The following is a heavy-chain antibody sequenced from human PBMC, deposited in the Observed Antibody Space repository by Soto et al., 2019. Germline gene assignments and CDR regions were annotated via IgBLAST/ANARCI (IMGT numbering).Heavy chain of an antibody. Sequence: QVQLQQWGAGLLKPSETLSLTCAVYGGSFSGYFWTWIRQPPGKGLEWIGEINHSGSTYYNPSLKSRVTISVDTSKNQFSLKLSSVTAADTAVYYCARGSTGARLGYWGQGTLVTVSS. J-gene: IGHJ4*02. V-gene: IGHV4-34*01. CDR1: GGSFSGYF. CDR3: ARGSTGARLGY. CDR2: INHSGST. D-gene: IGHD1-26*01.